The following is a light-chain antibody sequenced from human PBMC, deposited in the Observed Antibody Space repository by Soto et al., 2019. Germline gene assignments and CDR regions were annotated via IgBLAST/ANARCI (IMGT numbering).Light chain of an antibody. CDR2: RTS. Sequence: QAVLTQEPSLTVSPGGTVTLTCASTTGAVTSAHYPNWFQQKPGQTPMPLIYRTSDRYSWTPARFSGSLLGGKAALTLSAVQPDDEADYYCLIFSGGVWVFGGGTKLTVL. V-gene: IGLV7-43*01. CDR3: LIFSGGVWV. J-gene: IGLJ3*02. CDR1: TGAVTSAHY.